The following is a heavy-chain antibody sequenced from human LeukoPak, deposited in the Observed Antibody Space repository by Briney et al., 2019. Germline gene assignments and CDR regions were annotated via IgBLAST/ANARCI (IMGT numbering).Heavy chain of an antibody. Sequence: GGSLRLSCAASGFTFSSYAMSWVRQAPGKGLEWVSAISGSGGSTYYADSVKGRFTISRDNSKNTLYLQMNSLRAEDTAVYYCAKDVGYYYDFWSGHLPYYFDYWGQGTLVTVSS. CDR2: ISGSGGST. V-gene: IGHV3-23*01. CDR1: GFTFSSYA. D-gene: IGHD3-3*01. CDR3: AKDVGYYYDFWSGHLPYYFDY. J-gene: IGHJ4*02.